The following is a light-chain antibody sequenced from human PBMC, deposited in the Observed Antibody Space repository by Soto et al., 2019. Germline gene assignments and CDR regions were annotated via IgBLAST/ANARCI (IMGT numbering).Light chain of an antibody. J-gene: IGLJ1*01. CDR2: EVS. V-gene: IGLV2-14*01. Sequence: QSALTQPASVSGSPGQSITISCTGSSNDIGAYKYVSWYQQYPGKAPKLMIFEVSNRPSGVSNRFSGSKSGNTASLTIAGLQAEDEADYHCSSYTTGSTLYVFGGGTK. CDR3: SSYTTGSTLYV. CDR1: SNDIGAYKY.